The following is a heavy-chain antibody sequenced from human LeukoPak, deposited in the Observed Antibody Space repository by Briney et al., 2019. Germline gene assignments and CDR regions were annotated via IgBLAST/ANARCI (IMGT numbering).Heavy chain of an antibody. J-gene: IGHJ3*02. V-gene: IGHV3-48*01. D-gene: IGHD6-25*01. CDR3: ARRSQRGAFDI. CDR1: GFTFSSYG. CDR2: ISSSSSTI. Sequence: GRSLRLSCAASGFTFSSYGMHWVRQAPGKGLEWVSYISSSSSTIYYADSVKGRFTISRDNAKNSLYLQMNSLRAEDTAVYYCARRSQRGAFDIWGQGTMVTVSS.